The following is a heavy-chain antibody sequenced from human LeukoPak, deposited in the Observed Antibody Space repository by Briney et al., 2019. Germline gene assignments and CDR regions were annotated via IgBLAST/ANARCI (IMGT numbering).Heavy chain of an antibody. CDR1: GGSISSGGYY. D-gene: IGHD4-17*01. Sequence: PSQTLSLTCTVSGGSISSGGYYWSWIRQHPGKGLEWIGYIYYSGSTYYNPSLKSRVTISVDTSKNQFSLKLSSVTAADTAVYYCATPPSYGDYALRYWGQGTLVTVSS. CDR3: ATPPSYGDYALRY. CDR2: IYYSGST. V-gene: IGHV4-31*03. J-gene: IGHJ4*02.